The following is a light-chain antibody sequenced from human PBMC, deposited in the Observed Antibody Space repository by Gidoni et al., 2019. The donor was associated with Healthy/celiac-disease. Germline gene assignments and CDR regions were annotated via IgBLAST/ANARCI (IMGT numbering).Light chain of an antibody. CDR2: KAS. J-gene: IGKJ1*01. V-gene: IGKV1-5*03. CDR1: QSISSW. Sequence: DIQMTQSPSTLSASVGDRVTITCRASQSISSWLAWYQQKPGKAPKLLIYKASSLESGVPSRFSGSGSGTEFTITISSLQPDDFATYYCQQPWTFGQGTKVEIK. CDR3: QQPWT.